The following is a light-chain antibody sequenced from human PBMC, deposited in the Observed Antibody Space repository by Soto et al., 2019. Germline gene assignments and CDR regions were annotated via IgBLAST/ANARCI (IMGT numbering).Light chain of an antibody. CDR2: KAS. Sequence: IKMTQTPSTLSASVGDRVTITCRASQSISSWLAWYQQKPGKAPKLLIYKASTLKSGVPSRFSGSGSGTEFTLTISSLQPDDFATYYCQHYNSYSEAFGQGTMVDIK. J-gene: IGKJ1*01. V-gene: IGKV1-5*03. CDR1: QSISSW. CDR3: QHYNSYSEA.